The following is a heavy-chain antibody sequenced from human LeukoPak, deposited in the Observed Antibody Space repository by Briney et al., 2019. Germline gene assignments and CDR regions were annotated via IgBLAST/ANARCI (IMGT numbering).Heavy chain of an antibody. D-gene: IGHD3-10*01. CDR2: TIPILGIA. J-gene: IGHJ4*02. CDR1: GGTFSSYA. CDR3: ARDIGVSESEN. V-gene: IGHV1-69*04. Sequence: SVKVSCKASGGTFSSYAISWVRQAPGQGLEWMGRTIPILGIANYAQKFQGRVTITADKSTSTAYMELSGLRSEDTAVYYCARDIGVSESENWGQGTLVTVSS.